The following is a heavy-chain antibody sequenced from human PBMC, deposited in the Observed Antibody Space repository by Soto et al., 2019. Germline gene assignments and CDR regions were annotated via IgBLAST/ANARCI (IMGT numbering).Heavy chain of an antibody. Sequence: PSESLYLACAASGGSISSCGFSWSWIRQPPGKGLEWIGYIYHSGSTYYNPSLKSRVTISVDRSKNQFSLKLSSVTAADTAVYYCSRTGSGFWGQGTLVTVSS. CDR2: IYHSGST. CDR3: SRTGSGF. V-gene: IGHV4-30-2*01. D-gene: IGHD3-10*01. J-gene: IGHJ1*01. CDR1: GGSISSCGFS.